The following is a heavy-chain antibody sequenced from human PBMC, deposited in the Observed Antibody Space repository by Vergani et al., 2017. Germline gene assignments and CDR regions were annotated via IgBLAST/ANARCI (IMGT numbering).Heavy chain of an antibody. CDR3: TSAWGLYYLHGEYFQY. Sequence: EVQLLESGGGLVQPGGSRRLSCAGAGFTFDTYTMACVRQAPGKGLEWVATISSGGGDIFYADSVKGRFTISRDNSKNTLCLQMNSLKDEDTAVYYCTSAWGLYYLHGEYFQYWGRGTLVSVSS. CDR2: ISSGGGDI. J-gene: IGHJ1*01. V-gene: IGHV3-23*01. D-gene: IGHD2/OR15-2a*01. CDR1: GFTFDTYT.